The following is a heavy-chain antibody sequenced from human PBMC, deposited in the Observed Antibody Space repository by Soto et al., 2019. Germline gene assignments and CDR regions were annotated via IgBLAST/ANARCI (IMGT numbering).Heavy chain of an antibody. CDR1: GFTFTSSA. Sequence: SVKVSCKASGFTFTSSAVQWVRQARGQRLEWIGWIVVGSGNTNYAQKFQERVTITRDMSTSTAYMELSSLRSEDTAVYYCAAGHSHCSGGSCYYPYNWFDPWG. J-gene: IGHJ5*02. V-gene: IGHV1-58*01. CDR2: IVVGSGNT. CDR3: AAGHSHCSGGSCYYPYNWFDP. D-gene: IGHD2-15*01.